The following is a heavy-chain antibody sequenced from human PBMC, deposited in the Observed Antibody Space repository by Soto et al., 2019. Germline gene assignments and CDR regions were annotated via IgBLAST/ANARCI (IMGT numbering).Heavy chain of an antibody. D-gene: IGHD1-26*01. Sequence: ETLSLTCTVSGGFISSYYWSWIRQPPGKGLEWIGYIYYSGSTNYNPSLKSRVTISVDTSKNQFSLKLSSVTAADTAVYYCARSRSEWGGSYTDYYYYGMDVWGQGTTVT. CDR3: ARSRSEWGGSYTDYYYYGMDV. V-gene: IGHV4-59*01. CDR1: GGFISSYY. J-gene: IGHJ6*02. CDR2: IYYSGST.